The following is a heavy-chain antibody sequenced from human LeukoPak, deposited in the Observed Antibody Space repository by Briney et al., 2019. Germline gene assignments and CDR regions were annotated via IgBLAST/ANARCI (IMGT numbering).Heavy chain of an antibody. CDR3: AKGDEIAAAAN. J-gene: IGHJ4*02. CDR2: ISGSGGST. D-gene: IGHD6-13*01. CDR1: GFTFSSYG. Sequence: GGSLRLSCAASGFTFSSYGMSWVRQAPGKGLEWVSAISGSGGSTYYADSVKGRVTISRDNSKNTLYLQMNSLRAEDTAVYYCAKGDEIAAAANWGQGTLVTVSS. V-gene: IGHV3-23*01.